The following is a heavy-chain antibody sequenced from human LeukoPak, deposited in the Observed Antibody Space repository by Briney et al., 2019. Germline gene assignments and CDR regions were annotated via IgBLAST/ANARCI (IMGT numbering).Heavy chain of an antibody. CDR3: ARRKESYGSGIQYGMDV. D-gene: IGHD3-10*01. CDR1: GGSFSGYY. CDR2: INHSGST. V-gene: IGHV4-34*01. J-gene: IGHJ6*02. Sequence: PSETLSLTCAVYGGSFSGYYWSWIRQPPGNGLEWIGEINHSGSTNYNPSLKSRVTISVDTSKNQFSLKLSSVTAADTAVYYCARRKESYGSGIQYGMDVWGQGTTVTVSS.